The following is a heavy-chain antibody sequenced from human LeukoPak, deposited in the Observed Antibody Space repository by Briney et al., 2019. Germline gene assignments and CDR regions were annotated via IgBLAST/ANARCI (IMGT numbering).Heavy chain of an antibody. CDR2: ISGSGGNT. CDR1: GFPFSSYA. V-gene: IGHV3-23*01. D-gene: IGHD6-19*01. J-gene: IGHJ6*02. CDR3: AREADNYGMDV. Sequence: GGSLRLSCAASGFPFSSYAMSWVRQAPGRGLEWVSMISGSGGNTYYADSVKGRFTISRDNSKNTLYLHMNNLRAEDAAVYYCAREADNYGMDVWGQGTTVAVSS.